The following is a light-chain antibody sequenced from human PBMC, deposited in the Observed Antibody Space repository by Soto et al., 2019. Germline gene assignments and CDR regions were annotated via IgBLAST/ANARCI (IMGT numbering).Light chain of an antibody. CDR1: QSISSS. Sequence: EIVLTQSQATLSLSPGERATLSCRASQSISSSLAWYQQKPGQAPRLLIYGASSRATGIPDRFSGSGSGTDFTLTISILEPEDFAVYYCQPYGSSPFTFGPGTKVDIK. CDR3: QPYGSSPFT. CDR2: GAS. J-gene: IGKJ3*01. V-gene: IGKV3-20*01.